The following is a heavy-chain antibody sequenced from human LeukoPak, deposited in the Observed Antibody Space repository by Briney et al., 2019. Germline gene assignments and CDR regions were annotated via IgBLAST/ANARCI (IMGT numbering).Heavy chain of an antibody. V-gene: IGHV4-4*07. CDR2: LYVNGSP. D-gene: IGHD2-2*01. J-gene: IGHJ3*02. Sequence: SETLSLTCTVSGDSISSAYWGWIRQSAGKGLEYIGRLYVNGSPNSNPSLKSRVTMSLDTSKNQFSLKMTSVTAADSAIYFRARMPVPIHDAFDIWGQGTAVMVSS. CDR3: ARMPVPIHDAFDI. CDR1: GDSISSAY.